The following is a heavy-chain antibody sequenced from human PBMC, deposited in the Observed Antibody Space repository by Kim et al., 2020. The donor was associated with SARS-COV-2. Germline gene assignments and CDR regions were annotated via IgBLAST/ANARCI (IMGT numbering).Heavy chain of an antibody. V-gene: IGHV4-39*07. CDR3: ARDGGIHLVGATAFFDY. D-gene: IGHD1-26*01. CDR1: GGSISSSSYY. J-gene: IGHJ4*02. Sequence: SETLSLTCTVSGGSISSSSYYWGWIRQPPGKGLEWIGSIYYSGSTYYNPSLKSRVTISVDTSKNQFSLKLSSVTAADTAVYYCARDGGIHLVGATAFFDYWGQGTLVTVSS. CDR2: IYYSGST.